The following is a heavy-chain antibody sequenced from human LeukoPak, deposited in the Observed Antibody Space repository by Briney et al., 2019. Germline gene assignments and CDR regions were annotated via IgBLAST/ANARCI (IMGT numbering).Heavy chain of an antibody. V-gene: IGHV4-30-4*01. J-gene: IGHJ4*02. Sequence: SQTLSLTCTVSGVSISSGDYYWSWIRQPPGXXXXXIVYTYYSGTTYYNPSLKSRVTISLDTSKNQFSLKLSSVTAADTAVYNCVKVGDAATLHFDYWGQGTLVTVSS. CDR1: GVSISSGDYY. D-gene: IGHD3-16*01. CDR3: VKVGDAATLHFDY. CDR2: TYYSGTT.